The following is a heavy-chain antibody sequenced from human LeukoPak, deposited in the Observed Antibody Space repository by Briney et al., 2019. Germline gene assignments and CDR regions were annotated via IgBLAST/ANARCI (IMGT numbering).Heavy chain of an antibody. D-gene: IGHD2-21*02. CDR3: ARGEVLTSALFWRGGMFDF. J-gene: IGHJ4*02. CDR1: GGSLSSYS. CDR2: ISHSGST. Sequence: SETLSLACAVYGGSLSSYSWSWIRQPPGKGLEWIGAISHSGSTNYNPSLKSRVTISVDTSKNQFSLNLSSVTAADTAVYYCARGEVLTSALFWRGGMFDFWGQGALVTVSS. V-gene: IGHV4-34*01.